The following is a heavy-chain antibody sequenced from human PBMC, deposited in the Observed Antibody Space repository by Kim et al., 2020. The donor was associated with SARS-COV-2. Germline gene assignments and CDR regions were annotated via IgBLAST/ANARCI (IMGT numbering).Heavy chain of an antibody. J-gene: IGHJ5*02. D-gene: IGHD2-15*01. CDR1: GGSFSGYY. Sequence: SETLSLTCAVYGGSFSGYYWSWIRQPPGKGLEWIGEINHSGSTNYNPSLKSRVTISVDTSKNQFSLKLSSVTAADTAVYYCARHVVVVAATGVNWFDPWGQGTLVTVSS. CDR2: INHSGST. V-gene: IGHV4-34*01. CDR3: ARHVVVVAATGVNWFDP.